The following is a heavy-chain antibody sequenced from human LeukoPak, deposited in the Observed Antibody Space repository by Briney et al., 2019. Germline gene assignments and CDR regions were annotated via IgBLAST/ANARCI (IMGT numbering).Heavy chain of an antibody. Sequence: PGGSLRLSCAASGFTFSSYGMHWVRQAPGKGLEWVAVISYDGSNKYYADSVKGRFTISRDNSKNTLYLQMNSLRAEDTAVYYCAKDKENYDFWSGNGDYWGQGTLVTVSS. CDR1: GFTFSSYG. J-gene: IGHJ4*02. CDR2: ISYDGSNK. D-gene: IGHD3-3*01. V-gene: IGHV3-30*18. CDR3: AKDKENYDFWSGNGDY.